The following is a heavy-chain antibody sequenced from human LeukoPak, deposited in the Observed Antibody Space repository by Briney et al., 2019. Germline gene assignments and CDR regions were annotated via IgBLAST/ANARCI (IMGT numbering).Heavy chain of an antibody. D-gene: IGHD3-3*01. CDR2: IIPILGIA. CDR3: ARERFSRVARSFDY. CDR1: GGTFSSYT. J-gene: IGHJ4*02. Sequence: ASVKVSCKASGGTFSSYTISWVRQAPGQGPEWMGRIIPILGIANYAQKFQGRVTITADKSTSTAYMELSSLRSEDTAVYYCARERFSRVARSFDYWGQGTLVTVSS. V-gene: IGHV1-69*04.